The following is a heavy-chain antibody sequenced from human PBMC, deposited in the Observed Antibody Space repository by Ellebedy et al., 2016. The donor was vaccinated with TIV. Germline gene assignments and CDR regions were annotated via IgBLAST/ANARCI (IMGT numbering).Heavy chain of an antibody. CDR2: ISSSSSTI. CDR1: GFTFSSYS. CDR3: ARGGSGYSYGYPLDY. J-gene: IGHJ4*02. Sequence: GGSLRLXXAASGFTFSSYSMNWVRQAPGKGLEWVSYISSSSSTIYYADSVKGRFTISRDNAKNSLYLQMNSLRAEDTAVYYCARGGSGYSYGYPLDYWGQGTLVTVSS. D-gene: IGHD5-18*01. V-gene: IGHV3-48*01.